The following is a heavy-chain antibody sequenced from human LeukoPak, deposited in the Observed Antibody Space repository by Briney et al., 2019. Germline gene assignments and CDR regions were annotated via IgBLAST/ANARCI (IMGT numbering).Heavy chain of an antibody. V-gene: IGHV3-21*01. J-gene: IGHJ5*02. CDR1: GFTFSSYS. CDR2: ISSSSSYK. CDR3: ERDSLGDIDP. Sequence: PGGSLRLSCVASGFTFSSYSMNWVRQAPGKGLEWVSSISSSSSYKYYTDSVKGRFTISRDNAKNTLYLQMNSLRAEDTAVYYCERDSLGDIDPWGQGTLVTVSS. D-gene: IGHD3-9*01.